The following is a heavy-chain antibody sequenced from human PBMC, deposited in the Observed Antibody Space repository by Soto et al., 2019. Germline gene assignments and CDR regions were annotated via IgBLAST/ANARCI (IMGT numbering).Heavy chain of an antibody. D-gene: IGHD3-22*01. V-gene: IGHV1-3*01. J-gene: IGHJ4*02. CDR3: ATPQDYDGCLDS. CDR2: INAGNGNT. Sequence: ASVKVSCKASGYTFTGYCMHWVRQAPGQRLEWMGWINAGNGNTKYSQKFQGRLTLTRDTPGNTAYLELNSLISEDTAVYYCATPQDYDGCLDSWGQGTLVTVSS. CDR1: GYTFTGYC.